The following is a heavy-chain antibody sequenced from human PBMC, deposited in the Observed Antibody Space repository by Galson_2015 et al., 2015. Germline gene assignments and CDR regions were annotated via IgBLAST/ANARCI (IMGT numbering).Heavy chain of an antibody. CDR3: AHSVLFDEMDAFDI. D-gene: IGHD3-10*02. Sequence: SLRLSCAASGFTFSSYSMHWVRQAPGKGLEWVAVISYDGSNKYYADSVKGRFTISRDNSKNTLYLQMNSLRAEDTAVYYCAHSVLFDEMDAFDIWGQGTMVTVSS. V-gene: IGHV3-30*03. CDR1: GFTFSSYS. CDR2: ISYDGSNK. J-gene: IGHJ3*02.